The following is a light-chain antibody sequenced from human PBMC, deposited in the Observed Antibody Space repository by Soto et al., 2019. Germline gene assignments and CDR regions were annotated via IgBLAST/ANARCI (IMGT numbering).Light chain of an antibody. J-gene: IGKJ4*01. Sequence: EIVLTQSPGNLPLSPGERATLTCRASQSVSSSYVAWYQQKPGQAPRLLIYGASNRATGIPARFSGSGSGTDFTLTISSLEPEDFAVYYCQQYNNWPLTFGGGTKVDIK. CDR1: QSVSSSY. CDR2: GAS. V-gene: IGKV3-20*01. CDR3: QQYNNWPLT.